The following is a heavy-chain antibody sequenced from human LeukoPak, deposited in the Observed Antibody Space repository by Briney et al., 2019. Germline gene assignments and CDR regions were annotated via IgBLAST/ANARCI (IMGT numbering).Heavy chain of an antibody. Sequence: ASVKVSCKASGYTFTGYYMHWVRQAPGQGLEWMGWINPNSGGTNYAQKFQGWVTMTRDTSISTAYMELSRLRSDDTAVYYCARAFPGIAAAGPQRYYYYGMDVWGQGTTVTVSS. CDR3: ARAFPGIAAAGPQRYYYYGMDV. CDR1: GYTFTGYY. CDR2: INPNSGGT. J-gene: IGHJ6*02. V-gene: IGHV1-2*04. D-gene: IGHD6-13*01.